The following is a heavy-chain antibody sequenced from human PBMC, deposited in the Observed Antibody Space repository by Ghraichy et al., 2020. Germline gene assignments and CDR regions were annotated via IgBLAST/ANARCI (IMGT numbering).Heavy chain of an antibody. V-gene: IGHV3-30*04. Sequence: GESLNISCAASGFTFSSYAMHWVRQAPGKGLEWVAVISYDGIYTYFADSVKGRFTISRDNSKNTLYLQMNSLRPDDTAVYYCTRDAYCGGDCYFHWYFDLWGRGTLVIVSS. CDR2: ISYDGIYT. D-gene: IGHD2-21*02. J-gene: IGHJ2*01. CDR3: TRDAYCGGDCYFHWYFDL. CDR1: GFTFSSYA.